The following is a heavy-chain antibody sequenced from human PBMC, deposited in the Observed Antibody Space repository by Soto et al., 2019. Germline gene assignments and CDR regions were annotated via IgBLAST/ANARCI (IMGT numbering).Heavy chain of an antibody. D-gene: IGHD3-9*01. CDR3: ARDRGTPAPTYYDILTGYSGALAFDI. J-gene: IGHJ3*02. CDR1: GGTISSGGYY. CDR2: IYYSGST. V-gene: IGHV4-31*03. Sequence: QVQLQESGPGLVKPSQTLSLTCTVSGGTISSGGYYWSWIRQHPGKGLEWIGYIYYSGSTYYNPSLKSRVTISVDTSKNQFSLKLSSVTAADTAVYYCARDRGTPAPTYYDILTGYSGALAFDIWGQGTMVTVSS.